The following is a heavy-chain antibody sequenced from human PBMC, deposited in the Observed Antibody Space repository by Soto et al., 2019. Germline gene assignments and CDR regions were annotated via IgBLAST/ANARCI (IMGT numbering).Heavy chain of an antibody. D-gene: IGHD2-15*01. CDR3: ARDTFCSGGSCNYYFDY. Sequence: ASVKVSCKASGYTFTSYDINWVRQATGQGLEWMGWMNPNSGNTGYAQKFQGGVTMTRNTSISTAYMELSSLRSEDTAVYYCARDTFCSGGSCNYYFDYWGQGTLVTVSS. V-gene: IGHV1-8*01. J-gene: IGHJ4*02. CDR1: GYTFTSYD. CDR2: MNPNSGNT.